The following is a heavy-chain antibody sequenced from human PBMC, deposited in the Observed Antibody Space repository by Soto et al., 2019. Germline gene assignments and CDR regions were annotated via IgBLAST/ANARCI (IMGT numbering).Heavy chain of an antibody. Sequence: SETLSLTCTVSGGSISSGGYYWSWIRQRPGKGLEWIGDIHYSGSTFYNPSLKSRVTISVDTSENQFSLKLSSMTAADTAVYYCARGEVLPAASLDYWGQGALVTVSS. CDR3: ARGEVLPAASLDY. V-gene: IGHV4-31*03. CDR2: IHYSGST. J-gene: IGHJ4*02. D-gene: IGHD2-2*01. CDR1: GGSISSGGYY.